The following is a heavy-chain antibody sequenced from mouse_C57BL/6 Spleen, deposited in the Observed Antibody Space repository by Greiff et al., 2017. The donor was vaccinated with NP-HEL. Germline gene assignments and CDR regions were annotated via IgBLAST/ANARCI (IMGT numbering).Heavy chain of an antibody. Sequence: QVQLQQPGAELVKPGASVKLSCKASGYTFTSYWMQWVKQRPGQGLEWIGEIDPSDSYTNYNQKFKGKATLTVDTSSSTAYMQLSSLTSEDSAVYYCARGGSSGYVTWFAYWGQGTLVTVSA. J-gene: IGHJ3*01. CDR3: ARGGSSGYVTWFAY. CDR2: IDPSDSYT. CDR1: GYTFTSYW. D-gene: IGHD3-2*02. V-gene: IGHV1-50*01.